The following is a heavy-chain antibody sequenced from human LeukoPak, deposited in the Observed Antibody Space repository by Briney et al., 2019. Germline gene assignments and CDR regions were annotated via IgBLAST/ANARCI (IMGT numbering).Heavy chain of an antibody. V-gene: IGHV4-34*01. CDR3: ARGHRYCSSTSCLLGRDY. CDR2: INHSGST. Sequence: SETLSLTCAVSGGSFSGYYWSSIRQPPGKGLEWIGEINHSGSTHYTPSLKTRLTISVATSKNQSSLKLSSVTAADTAVYYCARGHRYCSSTSCLLGRDYWGQGTLVTVSS. D-gene: IGHD2-2*01. CDR1: GGSFSGYY. J-gene: IGHJ4*02.